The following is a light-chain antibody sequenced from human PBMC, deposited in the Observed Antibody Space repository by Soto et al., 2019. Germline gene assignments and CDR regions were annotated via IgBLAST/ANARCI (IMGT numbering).Light chain of an antibody. Sequence: EIVMTQSPATLSVSPGERATLSCRASQNVNTNVAWYQQKPGQAPRLLIYGAATRITGVPVRFRGSGSGTEFTLTSSSLQAEDLGVYYCQPPDSWPPVFIFGPGTKVELK. CDR1: QNVNTN. CDR2: GAA. CDR3: QPPDSWPPVFI. V-gene: IGKV3-15*01. J-gene: IGKJ3*01.